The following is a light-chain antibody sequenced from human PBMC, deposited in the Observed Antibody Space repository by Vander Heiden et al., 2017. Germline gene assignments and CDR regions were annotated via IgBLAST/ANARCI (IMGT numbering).Light chain of an antibody. Sequence: EIVMTQSPATLSVSPGERASRSCRASQSVSGNLAWYQQKPGQAPRLLIYGASTRATGIPARFSGSGSGTECTLTISSLQSEDFAVYYCQQYNNWPPLTFGGGTKVEIK. CDR2: GAS. CDR3: QQYNNWPPLT. V-gene: IGKV3-15*01. J-gene: IGKJ4*01. CDR1: QSVSGN.